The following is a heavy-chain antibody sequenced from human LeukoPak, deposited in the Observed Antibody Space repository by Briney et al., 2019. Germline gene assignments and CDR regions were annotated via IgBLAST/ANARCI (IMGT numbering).Heavy chain of an antibody. CDR2: IRYDGNDH. CDR1: GFTFSRYG. D-gene: IGHD6-6*01. CDR3: APERGIAALPESEGY. V-gene: IGHV3-30*02. Sequence: GGSLRLSCAGSGFTFSRYGMHWVRQAPGKGLEWVALIRYDGNDHWYGDSAKGRFTISRDNSKNTLYLQMNSLRAEDTAVYYCAPERGIAALPESEGYWGQGTLVTVSS. J-gene: IGHJ4*02.